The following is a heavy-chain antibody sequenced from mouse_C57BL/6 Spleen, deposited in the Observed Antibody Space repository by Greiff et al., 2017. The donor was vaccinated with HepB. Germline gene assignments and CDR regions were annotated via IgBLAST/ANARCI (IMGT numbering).Heavy chain of an antibody. V-gene: IGHV10-3*01. CDR3: VREGEGVLRPAWFAY. J-gene: IGHJ3*01. CDR2: IRSKSSNYAT. D-gene: IGHD1-1*01. CDR1: GFTFNTYA. Sequence: EVMLVESGGGLVQPKGSLKLSCAASGFTFNTYAMHWVRQAPGKGLEWVARIRSKSSNYATYYADSVKDRFTISRDDSQSMLYLQMNNLKTEDTAMYYCVREGEGVLRPAWFAYWGQGTLVTVSA.